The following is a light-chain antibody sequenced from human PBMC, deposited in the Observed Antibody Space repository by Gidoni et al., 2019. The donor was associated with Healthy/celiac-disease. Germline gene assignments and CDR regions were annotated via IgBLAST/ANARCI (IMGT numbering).Light chain of an antibody. J-gene: IGKJ4*01. CDR3: QQRSNWPPLT. CDR2: DES. CDR1: QSVSSY. V-gene: IGKV3-11*01. Sequence: EIVLPQSPATLSLSTGERATLSCRASQSVSSYYACYQQKPGQAPRLLIYDESNRATGIAARCSGSGSGTDFTLIISSLEHEDVAVYYCQQRSNWPPLTFGGGTKVEIK.